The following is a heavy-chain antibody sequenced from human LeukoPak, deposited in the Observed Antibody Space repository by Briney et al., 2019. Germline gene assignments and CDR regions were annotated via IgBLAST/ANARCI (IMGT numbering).Heavy chain of an antibody. D-gene: IGHD2-2*01. CDR2: INANSGDT. J-gene: IGHJ5*01. CDR1: GYTFTGYY. V-gene: IGHV1-2*02. CDR3: ARADASRWFDY. Sequence: ASVKVSCKASGYTFTGYYMHWVRQAPGQGLEWMGWINANSGDTGYAQKFQGRVTMTRDTSASTAYMELSRLRSDDTAVYFCARADASRWFDYWGQGALVTVSS.